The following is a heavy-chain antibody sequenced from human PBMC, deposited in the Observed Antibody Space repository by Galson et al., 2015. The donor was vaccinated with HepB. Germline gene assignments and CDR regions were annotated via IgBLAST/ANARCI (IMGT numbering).Heavy chain of an antibody. J-gene: IGHJ6*02. CDR3: VKAGGYCSGGSCYSKATFTYYYGMDV. D-gene: IGHD2-15*01. CDR2: ISSNGGST. V-gene: IGHV3-64D*06. CDR1: GFTFSSYA. Sequence: SLRLSCAASGFTFSSYAMHWVRQAPGKGLEYVSAISSNGGSTYYADSVKGRFTISRVNSKNTLYLQMSSLRAEDTAVYYCVKAGGYCSGGSCYSKATFTYYYGMDVWGQGTTVTVSS.